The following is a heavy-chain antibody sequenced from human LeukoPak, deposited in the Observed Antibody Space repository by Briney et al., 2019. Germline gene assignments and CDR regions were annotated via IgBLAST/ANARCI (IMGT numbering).Heavy chain of an antibody. J-gene: IGHJ4*02. CDR3: ARLGGYSYGYLDY. CDR2: INAGNGNT. D-gene: IGHD5-18*01. CDR1: GYTFTSYA. Sequence: ASVKVSCKASGYTFTSYAMHWVRQAPGQRLEWLGWINAGNGNTKYSQKFQGRVTITRDTSASTAYMELSSLRSEDTAVYYCARLGGYSYGYLDYWGQGTLVTVSS. V-gene: IGHV1-3*01.